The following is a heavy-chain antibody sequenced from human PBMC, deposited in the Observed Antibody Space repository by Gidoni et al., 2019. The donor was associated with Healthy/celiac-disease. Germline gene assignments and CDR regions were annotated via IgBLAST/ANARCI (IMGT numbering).Heavy chain of an antibody. V-gene: IGHV3-23*01. CDR3: AKRGPRNAWGYYYYGMDV. CDR2: ISGSGGST. J-gene: IGHJ6*02. D-gene: IGHD7-27*01. CDR1: GFTFSSYA. Sequence: EVQLLESGGGLVQPGGSLRLSCAASGFTFSSYAMSWVRQAPGKGLEWVSAISGSGGSTYYADSVKGRFTISRDNSKNTLYLQMNSLRAEDTAVYYCAKRGPRNAWGYYYYGMDVWGQGTTVTVSS.